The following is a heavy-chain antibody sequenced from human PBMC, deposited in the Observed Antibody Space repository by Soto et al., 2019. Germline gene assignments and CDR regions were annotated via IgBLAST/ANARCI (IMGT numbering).Heavy chain of an antibody. CDR1: GGTFSSYA. CDR2: IIPIFGTA. V-gene: IGHV1-69*06. D-gene: IGHD3-10*01. CDR3: ARDVTMVRGVIGYYGMDV. Sequence: QVQLVQSGAEVKKPGSSVKVSCKASGGTFSSYAISWVRQAPGQGLEWMGGIIPIFGTANYAQKFQGRVTITADKSTSTAYMELSSLRSEDTAVYYCARDVTMVRGVIGYYGMDVWGQGTTVTVSS. J-gene: IGHJ6*02.